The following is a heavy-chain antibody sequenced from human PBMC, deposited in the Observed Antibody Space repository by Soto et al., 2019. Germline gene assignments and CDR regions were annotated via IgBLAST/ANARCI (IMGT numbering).Heavy chain of an antibody. D-gene: IGHD4-17*01. Sequence: ASVKASCKASGYTFTSYGISWGRQAPGQGLEWMGWISAYNGNTNYAQKLQGRVTITTDTSTSTAYMELRSLRSDDTAVYYFARDPYGDSKYNWFDPWGQGTLVTVSS. CDR1: GYTFTSYG. J-gene: IGHJ5*02. V-gene: IGHV1-18*01. CDR2: ISAYNGNT. CDR3: ARDPYGDSKYNWFDP.